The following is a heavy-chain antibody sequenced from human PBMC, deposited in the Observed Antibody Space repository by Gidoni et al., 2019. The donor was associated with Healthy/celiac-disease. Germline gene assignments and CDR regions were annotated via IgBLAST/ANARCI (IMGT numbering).Heavy chain of an antibody. D-gene: IGHD3-10*01. J-gene: IGHJ4*02. Sequence: QVQLQQWGAGLLKPSETLSLTCAVYGGSFSGYYWSWIRQPPGKGLEWIGEINHSGSTNYNPSLKSRVTISVDTSKNQFSLKLSSVTAADTAVYYCARGRLGGSGSYYNPSYFDYWGQGTLVTVSS. CDR3: ARGRLGGSGSYYNPSYFDY. CDR2: INHSGST. V-gene: IGHV4-34*01. CDR1: GGSFSGYY.